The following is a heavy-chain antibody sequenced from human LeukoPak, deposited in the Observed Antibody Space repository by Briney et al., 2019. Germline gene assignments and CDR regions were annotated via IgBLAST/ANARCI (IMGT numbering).Heavy chain of an antibody. CDR3: AELGITMIGGV. V-gene: IGHV3-21*01. D-gene: IGHD3-10*02. J-gene: IGHJ6*04. CDR2: ISSSSSSYK. CDR1: GFTFSSYS. Sequence: GGSLRLSCAASGFTFSSYSMNWVRQAPGKGLEWVSSISSSSSSYKYYSDSVKGRFTISRDNAKNSLYLQMNSLRAEDTAVYYCAELGITMIGGVWGKGTTVTISS.